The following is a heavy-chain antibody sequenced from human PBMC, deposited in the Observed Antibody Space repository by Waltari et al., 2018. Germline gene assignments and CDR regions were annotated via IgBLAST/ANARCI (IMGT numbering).Heavy chain of an antibody. J-gene: IGHJ4*02. CDR2: VYADGST. D-gene: IGHD2-8*02. Sequence: QVQLQESGPGLVKPSETLSLTCTVSGGSISHFYWSWIRQAPGKGLEWIGSVYADGSTDYNPSLKSRGTISVDTSKKQFSLNLSSVSAADTAVYYCARALWAYCAICPFDHWGQGSLVTVS. CDR1: GGSISHFY. V-gene: IGHV4-59*01. CDR3: ARALWAYCAICPFDH.